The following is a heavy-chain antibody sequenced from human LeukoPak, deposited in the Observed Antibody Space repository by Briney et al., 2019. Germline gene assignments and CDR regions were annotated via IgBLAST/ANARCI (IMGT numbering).Heavy chain of an antibody. CDR3: VKVAKYYYGSETYYFFEH. CDR2: ISSSSSTI. J-gene: IGHJ4*02. Sequence: GGSLRLSCAASGFTFSSYGMTWVRQAPGKGLEWVSYISSSSSTIYYADSVKGRFTISRDNAKNSLYLQLNSLRAEDTGIYYCVKVAKYYYGSETYYFFEHWGQGTPVTASS. CDR1: GFTFSSYG. D-gene: IGHD3-10*01. V-gene: IGHV3-48*01.